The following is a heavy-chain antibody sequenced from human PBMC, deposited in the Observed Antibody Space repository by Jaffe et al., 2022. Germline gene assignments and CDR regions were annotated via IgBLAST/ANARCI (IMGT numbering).Heavy chain of an antibody. Sequence: QVQLQESGPGLVKPSQTLSLTCTVSGGSISSGSYYWSWIRQPAGKGLEWIGRIYTSGSTNYNPSLKSRVTISVDTSKNQFSLKLSSVTAADTAVYYCARDNYGDGFDPWGQGTLVTVSS. CDR2: IYTSGST. CDR1: GGSISSGSYY. V-gene: IGHV4-61*02. D-gene: IGHD4-17*01. CDR3: ARDNYGDGFDP. J-gene: IGHJ5*02.